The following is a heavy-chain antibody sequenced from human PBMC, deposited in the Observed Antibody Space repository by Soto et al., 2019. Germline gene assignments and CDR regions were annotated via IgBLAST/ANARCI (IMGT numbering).Heavy chain of an antibody. Sequence: SVKVSCKASGYTFTSYDINWVRQAPGQGLEWMGGIIPIFGTADYAQKFQGRVTITADESTSTAYMELSSLRSEDTAVYYCARTDSSGYYYYYYGMDVWGQGTTVTVSS. CDR2: IIPIFGTA. J-gene: IGHJ6*02. V-gene: IGHV1-69*13. D-gene: IGHD3-22*01. CDR1: GYTFTSYD. CDR3: ARTDSSGYYYYYYGMDV.